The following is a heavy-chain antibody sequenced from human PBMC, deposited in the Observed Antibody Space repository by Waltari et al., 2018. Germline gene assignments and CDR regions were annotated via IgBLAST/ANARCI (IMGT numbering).Heavy chain of an antibody. J-gene: IGHJ4*02. D-gene: IGHD1-26*01. CDR3: AGLSVGATSPAAKSFDY. V-gene: IGHV4-38-2*02. CDR1: GYSISSGYY. Sequence: QVQLQESGPGLVKPSETLSLTCTVSGYSISSGYYWGWIRQHHGKGLEWSGSIYHSGSTYYNPSLKSRVTISVDTSKNQFSLKLSSVTAADTAVYYCAGLSVGATSPAAKSFDYWGQGTLVTVSS. CDR2: IYHSGST.